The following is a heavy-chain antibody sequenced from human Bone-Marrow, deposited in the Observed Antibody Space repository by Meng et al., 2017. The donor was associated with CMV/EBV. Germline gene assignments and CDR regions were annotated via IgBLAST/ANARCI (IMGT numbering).Heavy chain of an antibody. V-gene: IGHV4-39*07. D-gene: IGHD3-22*01. CDR2: IYYSGST. J-gene: IGHJ6*02. Sequence: SETLSLTCTVSGGSISSSSYYWGWIRQPPGKGLEWIGSIYYSGSTYYNPSLKSRVTISVDTSTNQFSLKLSSVTAADTAVYYCARVRYYYDSSGYYDYYYYYGMDVWGQGTTVTVSS. CDR3: ARVRYYYDSSGYYDYYYYYGMDV. CDR1: GGSISSSSYY.